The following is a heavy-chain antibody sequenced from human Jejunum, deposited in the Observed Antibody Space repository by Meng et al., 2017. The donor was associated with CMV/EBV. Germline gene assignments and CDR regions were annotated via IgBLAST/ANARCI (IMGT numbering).Heavy chain of an antibody. CDR1: GFSFDDYD. Sequence: VSGFSFDDYDMDWVRQVPGKGLEWVSHINWNGHTTTYADSVKGRFTISRDTAKNSLYLQMNSLRVEDTAVYYCARMALGLDFYVDSWGQGTLVTVSS. J-gene: IGHJ4*02. CDR2: INWNGHTT. CDR3: ARMALGLDFYVDS. D-gene: IGHD1-26*01. V-gene: IGHV3-20*03.